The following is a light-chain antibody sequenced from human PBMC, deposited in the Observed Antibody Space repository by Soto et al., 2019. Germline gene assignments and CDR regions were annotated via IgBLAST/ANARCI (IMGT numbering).Light chain of an antibody. Sequence: EIVMTQSPATLSVSPGESATLSCRASQSVSSNLAWYQQKPGQAPRLLIYGASTRATGIPARFSGSGSGKVFTRSISGRQSEDFAVYYCQQYNNWPPLPFGPGTKVDI. V-gene: IGKV3-15*01. CDR2: GAS. J-gene: IGKJ3*01. CDR3: QQYNNWPPLP. CDR1: QSVSSN.